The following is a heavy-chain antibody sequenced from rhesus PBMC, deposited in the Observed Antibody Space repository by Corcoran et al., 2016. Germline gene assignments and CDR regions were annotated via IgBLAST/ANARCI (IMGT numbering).Heavy chain of an antibody. J-gene: IGHJ4*01. Sequence: QVQLQESGPGLVQPSEPLSLTCAAPGGSISSSYYYWSWIRPAPGTGLEWIGYISYSGSTSYNPSLKSRVTISRDTSKNQFSLKLSSVTAADTAVYYCAREGGSWQSFDYWGQGVLVTVSS. D-gene: IGHD6-25*01. CDR2: ISYSGST. CDR1: GGSISSSYYY. CDR3: AREGGSWQSFDY. V-gene: IGHV4-122*02.